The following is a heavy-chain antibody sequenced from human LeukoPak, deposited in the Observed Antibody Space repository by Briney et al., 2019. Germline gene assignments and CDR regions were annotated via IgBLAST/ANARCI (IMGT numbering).Heavy chain of an antibody. D-gene: IGHD3-16*01. CDR2: IKEDESAK. CDR3: ARAVDVADY. V-gene: IGHV3-7*01. J-gene: IGHJ4*02. Sequence: GGSLRLSCGASGFIFTDHWMRWVRQAPGKGLDWVANIKEDESAKFYADSVRGRFTISRDNAKNSVYLEMNNLRVEDTAVYYCARAVDVADYWGRGTLVTVSS. CDR1: GFIFTDHW.